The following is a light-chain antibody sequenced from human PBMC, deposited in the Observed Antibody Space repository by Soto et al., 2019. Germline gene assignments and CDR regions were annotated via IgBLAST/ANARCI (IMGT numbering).Light chain of an antibody. CDR2: KAS. Sequence: MTPSPSTLSGSVGGRVTITCRASQSISSWLAWYQQKPGKAPKLLIYKASTLKSGVPSRFSGSGSGTEFTLTISSLQPDDFATYYCQHYNSYSEAFGQGTKVDIK. CDR3: QHYNSYSEA. J-gene: IGKJ1*01. V-gene: IGKV1-5*03. CDR1: QSISSW.